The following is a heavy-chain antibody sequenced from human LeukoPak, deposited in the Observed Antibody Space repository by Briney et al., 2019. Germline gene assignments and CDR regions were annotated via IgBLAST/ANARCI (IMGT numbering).Heavy chain of an antibody. J-gene: IGHJ4*02. D-gene: IGHD3-22*01. CDR2: ISGSGGST. V-gene: IGHV3-23*01. Sequence: PGASLRLSCAASGFTFSSYAMSWVRQAPGKGLEWVSAISGSGGSTYYADSVKGRFTISGDNSKNTLYLQMNSLRAEDTAVYYCASSYDSSGYYGYPFDYWGQGTLVTVSS. CDR3: ASSYDSSGYYGYPFDY. CDR1: GFTFSSYA.